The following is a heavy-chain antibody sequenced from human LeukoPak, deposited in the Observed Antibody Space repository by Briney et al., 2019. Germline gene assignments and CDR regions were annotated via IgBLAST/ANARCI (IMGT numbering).Heavy chain of an antibody. CDR2: ISGSGGST. CDR1: GFTFSSYA. J-gene: IGHJ4*02. D-gene: IGHD3-10*01. Sequence: GGSLRLSCAASGFTFSSYAMSWVRQAPGKGLEWVSAISGSGGSTYYADSVKGRFTISRDNSKNTLYLQMNSLRAEDTAVYYCAKGYNTMARGVIKYYFDYWGQGTLVTVSS. V-gene: IGHV3-23*01. CDR3: AKGYNTMARGVIKYYFDY.